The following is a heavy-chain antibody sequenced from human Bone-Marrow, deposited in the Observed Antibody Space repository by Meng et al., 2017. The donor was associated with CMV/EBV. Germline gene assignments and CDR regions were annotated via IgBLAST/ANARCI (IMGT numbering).Heavy chain of an antibody. V-gene: IGHV5-51*01. CDR2: IYPGDSDT. CDR1: GYSFTSYW. D-gene: IGHD2-2*01. Sequence: GESLKISCKGSGYSFTSYWIGWVRQMPGKGLEWMGIIYPGDSDTRYSPSFQGQVTISADKSISTAYLQWSSLKASDTAMYYCARAPAGIVVVPAAPTRWAFDIWGQWTMVPVSS. J-gene: IGHJ3*02. CDR3: ARAPAGIVVVPAAPTRWAFDI.